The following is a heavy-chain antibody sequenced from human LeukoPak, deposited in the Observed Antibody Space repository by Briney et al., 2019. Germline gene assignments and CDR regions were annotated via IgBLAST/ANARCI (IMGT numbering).Heavy chain of an antibody. D-gene: IGHD4-11*01. Sequence: GGSLRLSCAASGFTFSTYGLHWVRQAPGKGLEWVAVIWYDGSNKYYADSVKGRFTISRDNSKNTLYLQMNSLRAEDTAVYYCARGLLSNSQRGYFDNWGQGTLVTVSS. V-gene: IGHV3-33*01. CDR1: GFTFSTYG. CDR3: ARGLLSNSQRGYFDN. CDR2: IWYDGSNK. J-gene: IGHJ4*02.